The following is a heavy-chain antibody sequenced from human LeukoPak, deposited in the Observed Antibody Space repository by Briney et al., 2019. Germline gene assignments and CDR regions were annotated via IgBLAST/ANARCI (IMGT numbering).Heavy chain of an antibody. CDR2: INPNSGGT. CDR3: ARDSGEWDLPI. J-gene: IGHJ4*02. D-gene: IGHD1-26*01. CDR1: GYTFTGYY. Sequence: ASVKVSCKVSGYTFTGYYMHWVRQAPGQGLEWMGWINPNSGGTNYAQKFQGRVTMTRDTSISTAYMELSRLTSDDTAVYYCARDSGEWDLPIWGQGTLVTASS. V-gene: IGHV1-2*02.